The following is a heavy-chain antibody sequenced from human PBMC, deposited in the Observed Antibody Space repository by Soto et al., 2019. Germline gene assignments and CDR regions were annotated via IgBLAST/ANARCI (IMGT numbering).Heavy chain of an antibody. CDR3: ARDGAAHYYYYGMDV. Sequence: ASVKVSCKASGYTFTSYCMHWVRQAPGQGLEWMGIINPSGGSTSYAQKFQGRVTMTRDTSTSTVYMELSSLRSEDTAVYYCARDGAAHYYYYGMDVWGQGTTVTVSS. J-gene: IGHJ6*02. D-gene: IGHD6-6*01. CDR1: GYTFTSYC. V-gene: IGHV1-46*01. CDR2: INPSGGST.